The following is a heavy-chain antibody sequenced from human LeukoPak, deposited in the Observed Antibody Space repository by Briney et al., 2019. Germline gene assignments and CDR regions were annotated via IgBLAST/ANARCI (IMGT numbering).Heavy chain of an antibody. Sequence: GGSLRLSCAASGFTFSDYYMTWIRQAPGKGLEWVAVISYDGSNKYYADSVKGRFTISRDNSKNTLYLQMNSLRAEDTAVYYCATSRDGYNYNFDYWGQGTLVTVSS. CDR2: ISYDGSNK. V-gene: IGHV3-30-3*01. CDR3: ATSRDGYNYNFDY. J-gene: IGHJ4*02. CDR1: GFTFSDYY. D-gene: IGHD5-24*01.